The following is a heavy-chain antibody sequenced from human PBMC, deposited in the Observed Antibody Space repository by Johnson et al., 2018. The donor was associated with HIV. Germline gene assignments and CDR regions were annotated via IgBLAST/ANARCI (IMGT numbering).Heavy chain of an antibody. D-gene: IGHD3-10*01. Sequence: EVQLVESGGGLIQPGGSLRLSCAASGFTVSSNYITWVRQAPGKGLEWISVIYSGGDTYYADSVKGRFTISRDDSKNTLYLQMNRLTADDTAVYYCAIGRGEFPRHAFDIWGQGTMVTVSS. CDR3: AIGRGEFPRHAFDI. CDR2: IYSGGDT. J-gene: IGHJ3*02. V-gene: IGHV3-53*01. CDR1: GFTVSSNY.